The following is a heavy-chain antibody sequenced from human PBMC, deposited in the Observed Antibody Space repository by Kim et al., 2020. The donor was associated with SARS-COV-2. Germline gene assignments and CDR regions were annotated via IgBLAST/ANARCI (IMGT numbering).Heavy chain of an antibody. D-gene: IGHD3-22*01. Sequence: PSLKSRVTISVDTSKNQFSLKLSSVTAADTAVYYCARDAGSGYYGRFAYWGQGTLVTVSS. V-gene: IGHV4-31*02. CDR3: ARDAGSGYYGRFAY. J-gene: IGHJ4*02.